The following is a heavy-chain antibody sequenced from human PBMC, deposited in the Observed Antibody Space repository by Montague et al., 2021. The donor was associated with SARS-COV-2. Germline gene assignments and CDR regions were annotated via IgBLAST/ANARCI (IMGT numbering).Heavy chain of an antibody. CDR3: AKDSYYYGLGYGMDV. V-gene: IGHV3-23*01. CDR1: GFTFSHSA. CDR2: SSGSDGGT. Sequence: SLRLSCVACGFTFSHSAMNLVRQAPGKGLEWVSGSSGSDGGTHYXDSXKGRFTISRDNSKNVLYLQMNSLRAEDTALYYCAKDSYYYGLGYGMDVWGQGTTVTVSS. J-gene: IGHJ6*02. D-gene: IGHD3-10*01.